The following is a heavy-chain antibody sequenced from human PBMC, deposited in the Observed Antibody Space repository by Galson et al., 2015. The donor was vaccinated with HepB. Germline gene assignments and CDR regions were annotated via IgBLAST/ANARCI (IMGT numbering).Heavy chain of an antibody. J-gene: IGHJ4*02. CDR2: IHYSGNT. CDR3: ARGNGTTVTRFDY. Sequence: TLSLTCTVSGGSISSGDYYWSWIRQPPGKGLEWIGYIHYSGNTYYNPSLKSRVTISVDTSKNQCTLKLSSVTAADTAVYYCARGNGTTVTRFDYWGQGTLVTVSS. V-gene: IGHV4-30-4*01. CDR1: GGSISSGDYY. D-gene: IGHD4-11*01.